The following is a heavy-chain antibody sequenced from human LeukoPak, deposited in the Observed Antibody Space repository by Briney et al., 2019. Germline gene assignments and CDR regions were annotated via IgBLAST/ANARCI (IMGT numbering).Heavy chain of an antibody. CDR1: GYTFTDFT. CDR3: ARAFNDYGDYGDY. CDR2: ISAYNGNT. Sequence: ASVKVSCKASGYTFTDFTIQWVRQAPGQGLEWMGWISAYNGNTNYAQKLQGRVTMTTDTSTSTAYMELRSLRSDDTAVYYCARAFNDYGDYGDYWGQGTLVTVSS. J-gene: IGHJ4*02. D-gene: IGHD4-17*01. V-gene: IGHV1-18*01.